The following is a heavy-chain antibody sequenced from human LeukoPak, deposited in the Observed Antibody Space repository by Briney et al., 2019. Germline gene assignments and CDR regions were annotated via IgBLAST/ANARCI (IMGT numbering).Heavy chain of an antibody. J-gene: IGHJ3*02. D-gene: IGHD5-24*01. V-gene: IGHV3-11*01. Sequence: PGGSLRLSCAASGFTFSDYYMSWIRQAPGKGLEWVSYISSSGSTIYYADSVKGRFTISRDNAKNSLYLQMNSLRAKDTAVYYCARSERWLQYAFDIWGQGTMVTVSS. CDR1: GFTFSDYY. CDR2: ISSSGSTI. CDR3: ARSERWLQYAFDI.